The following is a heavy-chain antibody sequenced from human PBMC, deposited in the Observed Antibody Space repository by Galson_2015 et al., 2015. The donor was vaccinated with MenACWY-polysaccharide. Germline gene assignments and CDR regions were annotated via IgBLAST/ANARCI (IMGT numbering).Heavy chain of an antibody. D-gene: IGHD6-6*01. CDR2: ISYDGNNN. V-gene: IGHV3-30*18. J-gene: IGHJ4*02. CDR1: GFTFSRYG. CDR3: AKDTDPVGSTYYFDY. Sequence: SLRLSCAASGFTFSRYGMHWVRQAPGKGLEWVAVISYDGNNNYYADSVKGRFTISRDNSKNTLYLQMNSLRAEDTAVYYCAKDTDPVGSTYYFDYWGQGTLVTVSS.